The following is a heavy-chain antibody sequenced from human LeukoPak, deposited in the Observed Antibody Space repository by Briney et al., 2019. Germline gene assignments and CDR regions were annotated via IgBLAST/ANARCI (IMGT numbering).Heavy chain of an antibody. CDR2: IDTNTGDT. CDR3: ASEAFCAGKTCHLQRVAS. D-gene: IGHD2-21*01. CDR1: GYTFTAYY. J-gene: IGHJ4*02. Sequence: ASVKVSCKASGYTFTAYYMHWVRQAPGQGLEWMGWIDTNTGDTKYAQKFQSRLTITRDTSTGTAYMELRSLISGDTAVYYCASEAFCAGKTCHLQRVASWGPGTLLTVSS. V-gene: IGHV1-2*02.